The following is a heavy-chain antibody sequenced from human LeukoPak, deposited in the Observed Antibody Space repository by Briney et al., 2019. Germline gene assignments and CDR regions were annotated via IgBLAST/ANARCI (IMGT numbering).Heavy chain of an antibody. J-gene: IGHJ4*02. CDR2: IKEDATES. CDR3: VRDRGWYHFDL. CDR1: GFSFGSYW. V-gene: IGHV3-7*01. D-gene: IGHD3-10*01. Sequence: PGRSLRLSCAASGFSFGSYWMTWIRQAPGKGLEWVAHIKEDATESRSADSVKGRFSISRDNTKNSLFLQLNSLRTEDTAVYYCVRDRGWYHFDLWGQGTLVTVSS.